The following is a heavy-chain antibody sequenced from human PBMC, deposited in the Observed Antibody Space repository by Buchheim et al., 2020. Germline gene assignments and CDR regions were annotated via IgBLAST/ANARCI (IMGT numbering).Heavy chain of an antibody. CDR3: AKDGDTAMAQIDY. D-gene: IGHD5-18*01. CDR1: GFSFSSYA. Sequence: QVQLVESGGGVVQPGRSLRLSCAASGFSFSSYAMHWVRQAPGKGLEWVATIWYVGTSKYYGDSVKGRFTISRDNSRKTLDLQMSSLRAEDTAVYYCAKDGDTAMAQIDYWGQGTL. CDR2: IWYVGTSK. J-gene: IGHJ4*02. V-gene: IGHV3-33*06.